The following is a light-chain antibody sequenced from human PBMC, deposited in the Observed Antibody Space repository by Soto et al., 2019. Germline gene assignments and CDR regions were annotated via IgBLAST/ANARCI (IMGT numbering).Light chain of an antibody. V-gene: IGLV1-44*01. CDR3: AAWDDSLNGYV. Sequence: SVLTQPPSASGTPGQRVTISCSGSSSNIGSNTVNWYQQLPVTAPKLLIYSNNQRPSGVPDRFSGSKSGTSASLAISGLQSEDEADYYCAAWDDSLNGYVFGTGTKVTVL. CDR1: SSNIGSNT. CDR2: SNN. J-gene: IGLJ1*01.